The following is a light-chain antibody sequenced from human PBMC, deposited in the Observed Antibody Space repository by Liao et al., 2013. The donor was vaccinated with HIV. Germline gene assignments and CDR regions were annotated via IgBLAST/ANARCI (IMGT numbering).Light chain of an antibody. V-gene: IGLV3-1*01. CDR2: EDT. Sequence: SYEMTQPPSVSVSPGQTASVTCSGDGLGDKYVSWYQQRPGQSPMLVIYEDTKRPSGIPERISGSNSGNTATLSISRVEAGDEADYYCQVWDSNSDHPYVFGSGTKVTVL. CDR1: GLGDKY. CDR3: QVWDSNSDHPYV. J-gene: IGLJ1*01.